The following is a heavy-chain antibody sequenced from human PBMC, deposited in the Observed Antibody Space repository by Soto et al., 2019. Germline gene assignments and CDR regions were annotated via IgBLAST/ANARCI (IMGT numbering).Heavy chain of an antibody. J-gene: IGHJ4*02. V-gene: IGHV3-73*01. Sequence: GSLRLSCAASGFTFSGSAMHWVRQASGKGLEWVGRIRSKANSYAAAYAASVKGRFTISRDDSKNTAYLQMNSLKTEDTAVYYCTRGVPGTPDYYDSSGYHTYYFDYWGQGTLVTVSS. CDR1: GFTFSGSA. CDR3: TRGVPGTPDYYDSSGYHTYYFDY. CDR2: IRSKANSYAA. D-gene: IGHD3-22*01.